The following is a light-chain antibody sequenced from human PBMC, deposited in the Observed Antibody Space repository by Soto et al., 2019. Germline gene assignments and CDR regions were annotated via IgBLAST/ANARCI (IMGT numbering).Light chain of an antibody. CDR1: EDINDW. Sequence: DIQMTQSPSTLSASIGDRVTITCRASEDINDWLAWYQRKPGKAPKLLIYDASSLESGVPSRFSGSGSGTEFTLTISSLQPDDFATYYCQQYNSYSRWTFGQGTKVDIK. V-gene: IGKV1-5*01. CDR3: QQYNSYSRWT. J-gene: IGKJ1*01. CDR2: DAS.